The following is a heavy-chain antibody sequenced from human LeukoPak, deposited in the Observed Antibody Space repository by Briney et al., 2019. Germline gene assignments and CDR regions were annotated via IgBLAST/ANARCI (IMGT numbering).Heavy chain of an antibody. CDR3: AKDPFRLGAQLVGRYYHYYYMDV. J-gene: IGHJ6*03. CDR1: GFTFNTYT. V-gene: IGHV3-23*01. Sequence: GGSLRLACAASGFTFNTYTMNWVRQAPGKGLEWVSAISGSGGSTYYADSVKGRFTISRDNSKNTLYLQMNSLRAEDTAVYYCAKDPFRLGAQLVGRYYHYYYMDVWGKGTTVTVSS. CDR2: ISGSGGST. D-gene: IGHD6-6*01.